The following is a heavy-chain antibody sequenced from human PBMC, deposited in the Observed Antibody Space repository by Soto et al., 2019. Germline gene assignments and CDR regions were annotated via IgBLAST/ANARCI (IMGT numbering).Heavy chain of an antibody. V-gene: IGHV1-18*04. CDR3: VREGILGLFDEYDL. J-gene: IGHJ3*01. CDR2: ISTHNGNT. CDR1: VFTISG. Sequence: QDQLVQSGAEVKKPGASVKVSCKASVFTISGISWVRQAPGQRLEWMGWISTHNGNTIYAQKFQGRVIMTMDTSTTTVYMELRSLRPDDTAVDLCVREGILGLFDEYDLWGQGTMVTVSS. D-gene: IGHD3-3*01.